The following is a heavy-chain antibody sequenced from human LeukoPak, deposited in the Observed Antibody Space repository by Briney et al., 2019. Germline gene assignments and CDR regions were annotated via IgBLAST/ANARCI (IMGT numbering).Heavy chain of an antibody. CDR3: ARDGYSGSSFFDY. V-gene: IGHV4-59*11. CDR2: IHYSGST. J-gene: IGHJ4*02. Sequence: TSETLSLTCTVSGGSISSHFWSWIRQPPGKGLEWIGYIHYSGSTNYNPSLKSRVTISVDTSKNQFSLRLSSVTAADTAVYYCARDGYSGSSFFDYWGQGTLVTVSS. D-gene: IGHD1-26*01. CDR1: GGSISSHF.